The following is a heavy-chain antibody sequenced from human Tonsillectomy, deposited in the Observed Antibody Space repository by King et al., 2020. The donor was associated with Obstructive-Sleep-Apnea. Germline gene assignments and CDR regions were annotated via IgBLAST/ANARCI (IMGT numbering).Heavy chain of an antibody. D-gene: IGHD3-10*01. V-gene: IGHV4-39*07. CDR2: IYYSGPT. CDR1: GGSISSSSYY. J-gene: IGHJ4*02. CDR3: AREGVPFDY. Sequence: QLQESGPGLVKPSETLSLTCTVSGGSISSSSYYWGWIRQPPGKGLEWIGSIYYSGPTYYKSYLKSRVTITVDTSKNQFSLKLSSVTAADTAVYYCAREGVPFDYWGQGTLVTVSS.